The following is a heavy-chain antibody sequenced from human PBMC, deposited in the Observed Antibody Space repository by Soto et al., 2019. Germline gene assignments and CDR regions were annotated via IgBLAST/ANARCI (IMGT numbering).Heavy chain of an antibody. CDR1: GLTFSNYA. V-gene: IGHV3-23*01. J-gene: IGHJ4*02. D-gene: IGHD1-7*01. CDR3: AKNQERELPRVIDF. Sequence: EVRLLESGGGLVKPGGSLRLSCATSGLTFSNYAMSWVRQAPGGGLEWVSSMSGSSSTTYYADSVRGRFTISRDRSKNKLYLQRSSLRDEDTALYYCAKNQERELPRVIDFWGQGTLVTVSS. CDR2: MSGSSSTT.